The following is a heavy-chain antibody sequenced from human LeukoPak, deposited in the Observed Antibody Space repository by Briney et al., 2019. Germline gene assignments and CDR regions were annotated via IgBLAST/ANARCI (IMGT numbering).Heavy chain of an antibody. CDR1: GGSISSYY. J-gene: IGHJ6*02. CDR3: ARGDTAMAGSYYYGMDV. D-gene: IGHD5-18*01. V-gene: IGHV4-59*01. CDR2: IYYSGST. Sequence: PSETLSLTCTVSGGSISSYYWSWIRQPPGKGLEWIGYIYYSGSTNYNPSLKSRVTISVDTSKNQFSLKLSSVTAADTAVYYCARGDTAMAGSYYYGMDVWGQGTTVTVSS.